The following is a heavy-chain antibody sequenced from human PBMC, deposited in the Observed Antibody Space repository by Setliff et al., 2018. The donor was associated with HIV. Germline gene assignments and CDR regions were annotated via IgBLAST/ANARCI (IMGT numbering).Heavy chain of an antibody. J-gene: IGHJ4*02. V-gene: IGHV3-15*01. CDR1: GFTFTNAW. CDR3: TTNLEPIDY. Sequence: GGSLRLSCVASGFTFTNAWMNWLRQAPGKGLEWVGRIKTKTDGGTTGYAAPVKGRFTISRDDSKATLYLQMNSLKTEDTAVYYCTTNLEPIDYWGQGSMVTVSS. CDR2: IKTKTDGGTT.